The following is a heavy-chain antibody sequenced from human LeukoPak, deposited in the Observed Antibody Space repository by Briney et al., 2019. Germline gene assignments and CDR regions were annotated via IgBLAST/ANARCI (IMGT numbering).Heavy chain of an antibody. CDR1: GFTVSSNY. CDR3: VKLTAADFVDS. Sequence: GGSLRLSCAASGFTVSSNYMSWVRQAPGKGLGGVSVIYSGGSTHYADSVKGRFTISRHNSKNTLYLHMTSLRAEDTALYYCVKLTAADFVDSWGQGTLVTVSS. J-gene: IGHJ4*02. D-gene: IGHD2-21*02. CDR2: IYSGGST. V-gene: IGHV3-53*04.